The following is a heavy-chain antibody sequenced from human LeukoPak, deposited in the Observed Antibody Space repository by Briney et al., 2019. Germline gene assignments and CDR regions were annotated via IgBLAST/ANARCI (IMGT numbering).Heavy chain of an antibody. Sequence: GASVKVSCKASGYTFTSYYMHWVRQAPGQGLEWMGIINPSGGSTSYAQKFQGRVTMTRDMSTSTVYMELSSLRSEDTAVYYCARDPGYCSGGSCYRPYYYYYYMDVWGKGTTVTVSS. CDR2: INPSGGST. CDR3: ARDPGYCSGGSCYRPYYYYYYMDV. D-gene: IGHD2-15*01. J-gene: IGHJ6*03. CDR1: GYTFTSYY. V-gene: IGHV1-46*01.